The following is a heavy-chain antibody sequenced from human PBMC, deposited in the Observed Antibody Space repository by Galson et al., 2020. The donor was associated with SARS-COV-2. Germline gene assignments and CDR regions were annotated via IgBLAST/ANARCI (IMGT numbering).Heavy chain of an antibody. D-gene: IGHD4-4*01. CDR1: GLPFSSFA. CDR2: IDGSCART. Sequence: GGSLRLSCAASGLPFSSFAMGWLRQAPGKGLEWVSTIDGSCARTYYADSVKGRFTISRDNSKNTLYLQLTSLRAEDTAVYYCATDPFTVTSFDYWGQGTLVTVSS. CDR3: ATDPFTVTSFDY. J-gene: IGHJ4*02. V-gene: IGHV3-23*01.